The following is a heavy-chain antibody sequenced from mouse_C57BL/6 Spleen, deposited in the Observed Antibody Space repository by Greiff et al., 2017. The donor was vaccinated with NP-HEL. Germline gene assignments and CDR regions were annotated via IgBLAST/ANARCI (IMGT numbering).Heavy chain of an antibody. D-gene: IGHD1-1*01. Sequence: QVQLKQPGAELVRPGSSVKLSCKASGYTFTSYWMHWVKQRPIQGLEWIGNIDPSDSETHYNQKFKDKATLTVDKSSSTAYMQLSSLTSEDSAVYYCARWDYGSSSAYWGQGTLVTVSA. CDR3: ARWDYGSSSAY. V-gene: IGHV1-52*01. J-gene: IGHJ3*01. CDR1: GYTFTSYW. CDR2: IDPSDSET.